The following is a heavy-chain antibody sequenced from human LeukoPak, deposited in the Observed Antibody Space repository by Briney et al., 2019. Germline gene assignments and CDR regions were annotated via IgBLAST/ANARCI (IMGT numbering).Heavy chain of an antibody. J-gene: IGHJ4*02. Sequence: RSGGSLRLSCAASGFTFDDYAMHWVRQAPGKGLEWVSGISWNSGSIGYADSVKGRFTISRDNAKNSLYLQMNSLRAEDMALYYCAKARYSSSWYVFDYWGQGTLVTVSS. CDR2: ISWNSGSI. D-gene: IGHD6-13*01. V-gene: IGHV3-9*03. CDR3: AKARYSSSWYVFDY. CDR1: GFTFDDYA.